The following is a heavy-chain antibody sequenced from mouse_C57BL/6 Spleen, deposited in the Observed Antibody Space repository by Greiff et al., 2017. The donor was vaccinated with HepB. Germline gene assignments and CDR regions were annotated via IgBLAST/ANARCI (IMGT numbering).Heavy chain of an antibody. CDR1: GFTFSSYA. CDR2: ISDGGSYT. V-gene: IGHV5-4*03. CDR3: ASSNDPLYAMDY. D-gene: IGHD2-3*01. J-gene: IGHJ4*01. Sequence: EVKLLESGGGLVKPGGSLKLSCAASGFTFSSYAMSWVRQTPEKRLEWVATISDGGSYTYYPDNVKGRFTISRDNAKNNLYLQMSHLKSEDTAMYYCASSNDPLYAMDYWGQGTSVTVSS.